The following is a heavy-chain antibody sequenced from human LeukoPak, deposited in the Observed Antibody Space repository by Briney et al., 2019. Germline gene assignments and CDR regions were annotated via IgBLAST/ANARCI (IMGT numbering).Heavy chain of an antibody. CDR2: INHSGST. Sequence: SETLSLTCAVYGGSFSGYYWSWIRQPPGKGLEWIGEINHSGSTNYNPSLKSRVTISVDTSKNQFSLKLSSVTAADTAVYYCARLLYDFWSGYFRGWFDPWGQGTLVTVSS. J-gene: IGHJ5*02. CDR1: GGSFSGYY. CDR3: ARLLYDFWSGYFRGWFDP. V-gene: IGHV4-34*01. D-gene: IGHD3-3*01.